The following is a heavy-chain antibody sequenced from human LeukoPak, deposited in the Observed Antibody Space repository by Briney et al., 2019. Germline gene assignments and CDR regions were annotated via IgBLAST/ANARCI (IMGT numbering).Heavy chain of an antibody. V-gene: IGHV1-69*11. J-gene: IGHJ5*02. D-gene: IGHD2-21*01. CDR2: IIPILGTA. CDR1: GYTFTSYG. CDR3: ARCGTYCGGDWFDP. Sequence: ASVKVSCKASGYTFTSYGISWVRQAPGQGLEWMGRIIPILGTANYAQKFQGRVTITTDESTSTAYMELSSLRSEDTAVYYCARCGTYCGGDWFDPWGQGTLVTVSS.